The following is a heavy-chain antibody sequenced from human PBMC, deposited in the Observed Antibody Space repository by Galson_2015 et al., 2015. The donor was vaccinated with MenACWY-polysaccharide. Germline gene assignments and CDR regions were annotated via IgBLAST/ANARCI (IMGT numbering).Heavy chain of an antibody. V-gene: IGHV2-5*02. CDR3: AHNNSSHQKDFCGIDS. D-gene: IGHD6-6*01. CDR2: IFWDDDK. CDR1: GFSLTTTAVG. J-gene: IGHJ6*02. Sequence: PALVNPTQTLTLPFTFSGFSLTTTAVGVGWIRQHLGKALEWPALIFWDDDKRYNPSLRSRITIIKDNSKNQEVFIVTNVLNVDTATYHCAHNNSSHQKDFCGIDSWGQGTTVTVSS.